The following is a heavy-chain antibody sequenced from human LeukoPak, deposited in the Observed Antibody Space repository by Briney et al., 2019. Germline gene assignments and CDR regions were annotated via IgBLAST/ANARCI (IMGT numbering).Heavy chain of an antibody. Sequence: GGSLRLSCAASGFTFGTFTMHWVRQAPGKGLEWVAVTSYDQSHKYYTDSVKGRFTISRDNSKNTLYLQMNSLRAEDTAVYLCAKDKYSPVRSMSEAAYYFDFWGPGTLVTVSS. CDR1: GFTFGTFT. CDR2: TSYDQSHK. V-gene: IGHV3-30*04. J-gene: IGHJ4*02. D-gene: IGHD6-13*01. CDR3: AKDKYSPVRSMSEAAYYFDF.